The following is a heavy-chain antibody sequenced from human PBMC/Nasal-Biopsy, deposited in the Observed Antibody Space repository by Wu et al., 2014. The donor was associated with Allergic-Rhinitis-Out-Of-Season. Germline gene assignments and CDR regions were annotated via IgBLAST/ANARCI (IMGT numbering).Heavy chain of an antibody. J-gene: IGHJ6*02. D-gene: IGHD1-26*01. CDR1: GFTFRSYW. CDR2: VNGDGSGT. V-gene: IGHV3-74*03. Sequence: RLSCAASGFTFRSYWMHWVRQAPGKGLEWVSRVNGDGSGTAYADSVKGRFTISRDNAKNSVSLQMSSLRAGDTALYYCARAIWDGTSHYGLDVWGQGTAVTVSS. CDR3: ARAIWDGTSHYGLDV.